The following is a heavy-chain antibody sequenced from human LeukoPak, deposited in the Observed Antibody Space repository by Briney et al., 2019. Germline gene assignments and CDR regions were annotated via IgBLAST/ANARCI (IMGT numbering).Heavy chain of an antibody. CDR1: GYTFSGYY. CDR2: INPKSGGT. Sequence: ASVKVSCKASGYTFSGYYMHWVRQAPGQGLEWMGWINPKSGGTNEAQKFHDRVTMTRDTSIRTAYMEVSRLRSDDTAVYYCARERGEVALIGNYYYYYMDVWGKGTTVTVSS. J-gene: IGHJ6*03. CDR3: ARERGEVALIGNYYYYYMDV. V-gene: IGHV1-2*02. D-gene: IGHD2-21*01.